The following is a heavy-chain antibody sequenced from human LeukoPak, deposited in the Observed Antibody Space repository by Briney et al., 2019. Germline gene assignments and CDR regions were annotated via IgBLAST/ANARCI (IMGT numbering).Heavy chain of an antibody. CDR2: IPYDGSNK. J-gene: IGHJ6*03. CDR3: AKRKTTVTTFGDPGALVSNSYYYMDV. CDR1: GFTFSSYG. V-gene: IGHV3-30*02. D-gene: IGHD4-17*01. Sequence: GGSLILSCAASGFTFSSYGMHWVRQAPGKGLEWVAFIPYDGSNKYYADSVKGRFTISRDNSKNTLYLQMNSLRAEDTAVYYCAKRKTTVTTFGDPGALVSNSYYYMDVWGKGTTVTVSS.